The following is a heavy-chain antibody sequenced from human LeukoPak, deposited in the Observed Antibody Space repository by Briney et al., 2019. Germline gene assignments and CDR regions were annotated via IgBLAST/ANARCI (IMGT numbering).Heavy chain of an antibody. V-gene: IGHV4-59*11. CDR1: GGSISGHY. J-gene: IGHJ6*02. D-gene: IGHD3-16*01. Sequence: SETLSLTCTVSGGSISGHYWTWIRQPPGKGLEWIGQIHYSGRPDYNPSLKSRVTISVDTSKNQLSLKVTSVTGADTAVYYCARFGVDYDMDVWGQGTTVTVSS. CDR2: IHYSGRP. CDR3: ARFGVDYDMDV.